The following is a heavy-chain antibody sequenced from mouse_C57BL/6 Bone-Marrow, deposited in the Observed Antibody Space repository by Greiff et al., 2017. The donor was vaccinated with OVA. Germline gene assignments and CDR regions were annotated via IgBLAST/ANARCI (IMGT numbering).Heavy chain of an antibody. J-gene: IGHJ1*03. CDR1: GFPFSDYY. CDR3: ARQFITTVVADWYFDV. CDR2: INNGGGCT. V-gene: IGHV5-12*01. D-gene: IGHD1-1*01. Sequence: DVKLVESGGGLVQPGGSLKLSCAASGFPFSDYYMYWVRQTPEKRLEWVAYINNGGGCTHYPDTVKGRSPISRDTAKNTLYLQMSRLKSEDTAMYYCARQFITTVVADWYFDVWGTGTTVTVSS.